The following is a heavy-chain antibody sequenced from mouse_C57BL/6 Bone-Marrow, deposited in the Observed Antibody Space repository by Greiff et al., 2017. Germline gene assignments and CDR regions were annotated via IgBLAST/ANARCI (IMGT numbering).Heavy chain of an antibody. V-gene: IGHV7-3*01. Sequence: EVKLVESGGGLVQPGGSLSLSCAASGFTFTDYYMSWVRQPPGKALEWLGFIRNKANGYTTEYSASVKGRFTISRDNSQSILYLQINALRAEDSATYYCARYHWYYFDYWGQGTTLTVSS. D-gene: IGHD4-1*01. CDR3: ARYHWYYFDY. CDR2: IRNKANGYTT. CDR1: GFTFTDYY. J-gene: IGHJ2*01.